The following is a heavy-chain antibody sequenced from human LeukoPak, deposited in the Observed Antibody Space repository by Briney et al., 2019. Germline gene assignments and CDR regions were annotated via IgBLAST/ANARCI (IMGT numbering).Heavy chain of an antibody. CDR1: GYSFTSYW. V-gene: IGHV5-51*01. D-gene: IGHD2-21*02. CDR3: ARRLYCGGDCYAFEI. CDR2: IYPGGSDT. J-gene: IGHJ3*02. Sequence: GESLKISCKGSGYSFTSYWIGWVRQMPGEGLEWMGIIYPGGSDTRYSPSFQGQVTISADKSISTAYLQWSSLKASDTAMYYCARRLYCGGDCYAFEIWGQGTMVTVSS.